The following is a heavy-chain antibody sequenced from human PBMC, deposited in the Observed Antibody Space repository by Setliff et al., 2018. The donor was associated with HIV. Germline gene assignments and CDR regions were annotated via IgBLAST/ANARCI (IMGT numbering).Heavy chain of an antibody. CDR2: VNPASGGS. Sequence: ASVKVSCKASGYTFTDHHIHWMRQAPGQGLEWLGWVNPASGGSNYAQNFQGKVTMTRDTSISTAYMQVTRLTSDDTAVYYCANSRHFSGDYSFDYWGQGTLVTVSS. CDR1: GYTFTDHH. CDR3: ANSRHFSGDYSFDY. J-gene: IGHJ4*02. V-gene: IGHV1-2*02. D-gene: IGHD1-26*01.